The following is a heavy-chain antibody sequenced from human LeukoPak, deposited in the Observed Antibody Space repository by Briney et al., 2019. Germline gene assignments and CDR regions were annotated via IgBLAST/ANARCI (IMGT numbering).Heavy chain of an antibody. CDR3: ASSYSSSWYSCDY. CDR1: GFTFSSYG. CDR2: IWYDGSNK. J-gene: IGHJ4*02. D-gene: IGHD6-13*01. Sequence: GGSLRLSCAASGFTFSSYGMHWVRQAPGKGLEWVAVIWYDGSNKYYADSVKGRFTISRDNSKNTLYLQMNSLRAKDTAVYYCASSYSSSWYSCDYWGQGTLVTVSS. V-gene: IGHV3-33*01.